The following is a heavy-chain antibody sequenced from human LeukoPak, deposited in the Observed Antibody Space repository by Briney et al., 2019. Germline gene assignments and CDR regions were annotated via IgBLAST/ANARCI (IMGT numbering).Heavy chain of an antibody. CDR2: VFYSGPT. J-gene: IGHJ4*02. CDR1: GDSIDSYY. Sequence: LETLSLTCTVSGDSIDSYYWSWIRQPPGEGLQWIGYVFYSGPTNYDASLKSRVAISVDRSKNQFSLKLTSVSAADTAVYYCAGRSARYFNSWGQGTPVTVSS. V-gene: IGHV4-59*01. CDR3: AGRSARYFNS. D-gene: IGHD1-26*01.